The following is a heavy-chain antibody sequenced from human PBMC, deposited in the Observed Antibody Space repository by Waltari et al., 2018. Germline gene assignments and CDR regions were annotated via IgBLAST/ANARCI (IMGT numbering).Heavy chain of an antibody. D-gene: IGHD2-2*01. CDR2: IKPDGSET. V-gene: IGHV3-7*01. CDR3: AREKFVVPANSWFDP. CDR1: GFTFSSYW. J-gene: IGHJ5*02. Sequence: EVQLVESGGGLVRPGRSLRLSCAASGFTFSSYWMTWVRQAPGKGLECVANIKPDGSETNYVDSVEGRFTISRDNAKNSLYLQMNSLRAEDSAVYYCAREKFVVPANSWFDPWGQGTLVTVSS.